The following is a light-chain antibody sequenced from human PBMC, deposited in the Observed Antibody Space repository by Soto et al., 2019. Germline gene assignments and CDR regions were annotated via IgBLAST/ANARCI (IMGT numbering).Light chain of an antibody. CDR1: QSISTY. CDR3: QQSYSAPFT. CDR2: SAS. Sequence: DIQMTQSPSSLSASVGDTVTITCRTSQSISTYLNWYQQKPGKAPKLLIYSASSLQSGVPSRFSGGGSGTHFTLTISSLQPEDFATYHCQQSYSAPFTFGPGTKVDIK. J-gene: IGKJ3*01. V-gene: IGKV1-39*01.